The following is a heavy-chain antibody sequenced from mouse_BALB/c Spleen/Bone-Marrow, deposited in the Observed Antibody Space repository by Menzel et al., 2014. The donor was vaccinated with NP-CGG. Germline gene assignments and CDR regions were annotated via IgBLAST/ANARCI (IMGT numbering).Heavy chain of an antibody. CDR1: GFTFSNYW. J-gene: IGHJ3*01. Sequence: EVQLVESGGGLVQPGGSMKLSCVASGFTFSNYWMNWVRQSPEKGLEWVAEIRLKSNNYATHYAESVKGRFTISRDDFKSSVYLQMNNLRAEDTGIYYCTSMRRRGFAYWGQGTLVTVSA. CDR2: IRLKSNNYAT. V-gene: IGHV6-6*02. CDR3: TSMRRRGFAY. D-gene: IGHD2-3*01.